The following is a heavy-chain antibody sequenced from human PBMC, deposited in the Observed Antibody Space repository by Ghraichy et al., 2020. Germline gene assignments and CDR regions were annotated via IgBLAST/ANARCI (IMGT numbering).Heavy chain of an antibody. V-gene: IGHV1-8*01. Sequence: ASVKVSCKASGYTFTSYDINWVRQATGQGLEWMGWMNPNSGNTGYAQKFQGRVTMTRNTSISTAYMELSSLRSEDTAVYYCARWSCSSTSCYASFDYRGQGTLVTVSS. CDR2: MNPNSGNT. J-gene: IGHJ4*02. CDR3: ARWSCSSTSCYASFDY. CDR1: GYTFTSYD. D-gene: IGHD2-2*01.